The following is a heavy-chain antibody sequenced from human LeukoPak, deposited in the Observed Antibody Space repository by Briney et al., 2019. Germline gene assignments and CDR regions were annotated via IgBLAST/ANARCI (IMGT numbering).Heavy chain of an antibody. CDR2: ITKGGNNK. CDR3: AKDRSALEYYYHDMDV. V-gene: IGHV3-30*18. J-gene: IGHJ6*02. D-gene: IGHD3-10*01. CDR1: GFTFSSYG. Sequence: GGSLRLSCAAAGFTFSSYGMHWVRQAPGKGLEWVALITKGGNNKYYAGSVKGRITISRDNSKNTLYLQMNSLRVEDTAVYYCAKDRSALEYYYHDMDVWGQGATVTVSS.